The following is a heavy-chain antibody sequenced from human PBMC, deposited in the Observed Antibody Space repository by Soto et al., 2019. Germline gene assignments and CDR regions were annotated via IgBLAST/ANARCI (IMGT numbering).Heavy chain of an antibody. CDR2: INAGNGNT. V-gene: IGHV1-3*01. J-gene: IGHJ4*02. D-gene: IGHD2-15*01. Sequence: GASVKVSCKASGYSFTSYGISWVRQAPGQGLEWMGWINAGNGNTKYSQKFQGRVTVTKDTSASTAYMELSSLRSEDTAVYYCARDLGGWPDYWRQGTLVTVSS. CDR3: ARDLGGWPDY. CDR1: GYSFTSYG.